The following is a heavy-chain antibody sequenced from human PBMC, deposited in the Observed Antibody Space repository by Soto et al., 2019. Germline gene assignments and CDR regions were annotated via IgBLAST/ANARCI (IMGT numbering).Heavy chain of an antibody. CDR3: AKVGYYYDSSGYTA. J-gene: IGHJ5*02. D-gene: IGHD3-22*01. CDR1: GFTFSSYA. CDR2: ISGSGGST. Sequence: GGSLRLSCAASGFTFSSYAMSWVRQAPGKGLEWVSAISGSGGSTYYADSVKGRFTISRDNSKNTLYLQMNSLRAEDTAVYYCAKVGYYYDSSGYTAWGQGTLVTVSS. V-gene: IGHV3-23*01.